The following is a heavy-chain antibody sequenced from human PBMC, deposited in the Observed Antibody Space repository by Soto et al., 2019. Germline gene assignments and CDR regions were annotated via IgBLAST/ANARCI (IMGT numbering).Heavy chain of an antibody. CDR3: ARLESVVVVAAATSRGYYYGMDV. Sequence: QVQLVQSGAGVKKPGSSVKVSCKASGGTFRNYAISWVRQAPGQGLEWMGGIIPILGAANYAQKFQGRVTIAADESTSRAYMEVGNRRSEDTAVYYCARLESVVVVAAATSRGYYYGMDVWGQGTTVTVSS. V-gene: IGHV1-69*12. CDR1: GGTFRNYA. D-gene: IGHD2-15*01. CDR2: IIPILGAA. J-gene: IGHJ6*02.